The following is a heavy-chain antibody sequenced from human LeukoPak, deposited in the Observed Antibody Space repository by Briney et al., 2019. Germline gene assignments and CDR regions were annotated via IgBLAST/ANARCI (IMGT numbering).Heavy chain of an antibody. CDR3: ARDWDPMTTVTTDYYYGMDV. CDR2: ISSSSSTI. J-gene: IGHJ6*02. CDR1: GFTFSSYS. V-gene: IGHV3-48*04. D-gene: IGHD4-17*01. Sequence: GGSLRLSCAASGFTFSSYSMNWVRQAPGKGLEWVSYISSSSSTIYYADSVKGRFTISRDNAKNSLYLQMNSLRAEDTAVYYCARDWDPMTTVTTDYYYGMDVWGQGTTVTVSS.